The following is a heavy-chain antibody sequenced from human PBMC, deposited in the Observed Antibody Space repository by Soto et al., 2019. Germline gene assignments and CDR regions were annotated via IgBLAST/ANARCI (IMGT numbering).Heavy chain of an antibody. J-gene: IGHJ6*02. CDR3: ARDGRVSFYYYGMDV. V-gene: IGHV1-18*01. CDR1: GYTFSNYG. Sequence: QVLLVQSGAEVKRPGASVKVSCKASGYTFSNYGITWVRQAPGHGLEWLGWVTAFNGDTNYAQNVQGRVTLTTDTSTETAYMEFRSLRPDDTAVYYCARDGRVSFYYYGMDVWGQGTTVIVSS. CDR2: VTAFNGDT.